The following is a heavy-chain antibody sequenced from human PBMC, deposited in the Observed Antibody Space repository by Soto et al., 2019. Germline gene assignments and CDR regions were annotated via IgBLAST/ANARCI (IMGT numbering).Heavy chain of an antibody. CDR3: ARRHLAVAVSPWFDP. CDR2: IDSSGEK. CDR1: GLSITDSEMG. D-gene: IGHD6-19*01. J-gene: IGHJ5*02. V-gene: IGHV2-26*01. Sequence: QVTLKESGPVLVNPTETLTLRCTVSGLSITDSEMGVSWIRQPPGPPLEWLAHIDSSGEKSYRTFLKSRLAISKDTSKSQIVLTMTNMDPADTATYYCARRHLAVAVSPWFDPWGQGIPVTVSS.